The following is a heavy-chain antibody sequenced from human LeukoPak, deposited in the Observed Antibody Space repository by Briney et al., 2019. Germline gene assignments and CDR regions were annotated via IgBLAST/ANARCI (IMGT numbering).Heavy chain of an antibody. CDR1: GYTFTSYD. V-gene: IGHV1-8*01. CDR3: ARVEYYYDSSGYYGMDV. D-gene: IGHD3-22*01. CDR2: MNPNSGNT. Sequence: ASVTVSCKASGYTFTSYDINWVRHATGQGLEWMGWMNPNSGNTGYAQKFQGRVTMTRNTSISTAYMELSSLRSEDTAVYYCARVEYYYDSSGYYGMDVWGQGTTVTVSS. J-gene: IGHJ6*02.